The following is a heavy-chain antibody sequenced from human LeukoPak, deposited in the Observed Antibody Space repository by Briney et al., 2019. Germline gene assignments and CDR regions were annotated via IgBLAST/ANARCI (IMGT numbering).Heavy chain of an antibody. Sequence: SETLSLTCTVSGGSISSYYWSWIRQPPGKGLEWIGYIYYSGSTNYNPSLKSRVTISVDTSKNQFSLKLSSVTAADTAVYYCARDHYSSSWLLDYWGQGTLVTVSS. CDR1: GGSISSYY. J-gene: IGHJ4*02. D-gene: IGHD6-13*01. CDR3: ARDHYSSSWLLDY. CDR2: IYYSGST. V-gene: IGHV4-59*12.